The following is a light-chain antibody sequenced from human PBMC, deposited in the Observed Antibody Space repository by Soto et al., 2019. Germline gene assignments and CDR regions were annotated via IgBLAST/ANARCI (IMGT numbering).Light chain of an antibody. V-gene: IGLV1-51*02. CDR1: SANIGNNY. J-gene: IGLJ1*01. CDR3: GTWDSSLSAHV. CDR2: ENN. Sequence: QAALAQAAPVSAAPGEKVTSSCSGSSANIGNNYVSWYQQLPGTAPKLLIYENNKRPSGIPDRFSGSKSGTSATLGITGLQTGDEADYYCGTWDSSLSAHVFGTGTKVTVL.